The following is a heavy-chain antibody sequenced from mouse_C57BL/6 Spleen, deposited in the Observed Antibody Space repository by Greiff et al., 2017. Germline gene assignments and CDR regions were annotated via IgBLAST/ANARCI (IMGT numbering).Heavy chain of an antibody. CDR3: TRGRANWDSFDY. D-gene: IGHD4-1*01. V-gene: IGHV5-9-1*02. J-gene: IGHJ2*01. CDR1: GFTFSSYA. CDR2: LSSGGDYI. Sequence: EVMLVESGEGLVKPGGSLKLSCAASGFTFSSYAMSWVRQTPEKRLAWVAYLSSGGDYIYYADTVKGRFTISRDNARNTLYLQMSSLKSEDTAMYYCTRGRANWDSFDYWGQGTTLTVSS.